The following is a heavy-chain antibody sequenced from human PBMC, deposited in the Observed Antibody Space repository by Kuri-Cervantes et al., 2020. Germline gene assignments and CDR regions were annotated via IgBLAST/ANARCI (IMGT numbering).Heavy chain of an antibody. Sequence: GGSLRLSCAASGFTFSSAWMSWVRQAPGKGLEWVGRIKSKTDGGTTDYAAPVKGRFTISRDNSKNTLYLQMNSLRAEDTAVYYCAKDGLFKSNYGYYMDVWGKGTTVTVSS. V-gene: IGHV3-15*01. D-gene: IGHD2-21*01. J-gene: IGHJ6*03. CDR2: IKSKTDGGTT. CDR3: AKDGLFKSNYGYYMDV. CDR1: GFTFSSAW.